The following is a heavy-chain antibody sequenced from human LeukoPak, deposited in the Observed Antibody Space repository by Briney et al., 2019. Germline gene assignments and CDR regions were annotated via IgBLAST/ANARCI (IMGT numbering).Heavy chain of an antibody. D-gene: IGHD1-26*01. CDR3: AKEVGGSYYNWFDP. CDR2: ISSDGSRT. V-gene: IGHV3-74*01. J-gene: IGHJ5*02. Sequence: GSLRLSCSASGFTFSSNWMHWVRQAPGKGLVWVSRISSDGSRTSYADSVKGRFTISRDNAKNTLYLQMNSLRAEDTAVYYCAKEVGGSYYNWFDPWGQGTLVTVSS. CDR1: GFTFSSNW.